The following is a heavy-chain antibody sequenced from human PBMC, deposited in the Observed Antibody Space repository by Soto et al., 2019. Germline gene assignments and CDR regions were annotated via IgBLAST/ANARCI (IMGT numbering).Heavy chain of an antibody. J-gene: IGHJ5*02. V-gene: IGHV4-31*03. D-gene: IGHD5-12*01. CDR1: GGSISSGGYY. Sequence: QVQLQESGPGLVRPSQTLSLTCTVSGGSISSGGYYWSWIRQHPGKGLEWIGYIYYSGSTYYNPSLKSRVTISVDTSKNQFSLKLSSVTAADTAVYYCAREEGGGYDHRWFDPWGQGTLVTVSS. CDR3: AREEGGGYDHRWFDP. CDR2: IYYSGST.